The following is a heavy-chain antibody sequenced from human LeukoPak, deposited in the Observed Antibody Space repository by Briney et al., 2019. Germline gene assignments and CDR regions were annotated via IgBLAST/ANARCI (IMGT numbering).Heavy chain of an antibody. CDR1: GFTVSNKY. V-gene: IGHV3-53*01. J-gene: IGHJ3*02. D-gene: IGHD3-10*01. CDR2: IYSGGST. CDR3: ARLGSDAFDI. Sequence: PGGSLRLSCAASGFTVSNKYMSRVRQAPGKGLEWVAVIYSGGSTYYADSVKGRFTISRDNSKNTLYLQMNSLRAEDTAVYYCARLGSDAFDIWGQGTMVTVSS.